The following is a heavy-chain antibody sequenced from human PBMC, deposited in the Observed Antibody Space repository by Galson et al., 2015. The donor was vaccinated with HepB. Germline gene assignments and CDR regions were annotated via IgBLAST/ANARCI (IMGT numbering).Heavy chain of an antibody. CDR3: ARIYCSSTSCYSEYAFDI. CDR2: ISAYNGNK. J-gene: IGHJ3*02. V-gene: IGHV1-18*01. CDR1: GYTFTSYG. Sequence: SVKVSCKASGYTFTSYGISWVRQAPGQGLEWMGWISAYNGNKNYAQKLQGGVTMTTDTSTSTAYMELRSLRSDDTAVYYRARIYCSSTSCYSEYAFDIWGQGTMVTVSS. D-gene: IGHD2-2*01.